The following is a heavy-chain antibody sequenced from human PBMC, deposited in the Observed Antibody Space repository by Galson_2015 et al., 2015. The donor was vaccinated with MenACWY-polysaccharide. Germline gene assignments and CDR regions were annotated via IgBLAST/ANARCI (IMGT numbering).Heavy chain of an antibody. V-gene: IGHV1-8*01. D-gene: IGHD2-2*01. Sequence: SVKVSCKASGYTFTSYDINWVRQATGQGLEWMGWMNPNSGNTGYAQKFQGRVTMTRNTSISTAYMELSSLRSEDTAVYYCASSRVGRYCSSTSCYRALLYWGQGTLVTVSS. CDR1: GYTFTSYD. CDR3: ASSRVGRYCSSTSCYRALLY. J-gene: IGHJ4*02. CDR2: MNPNSGNT.